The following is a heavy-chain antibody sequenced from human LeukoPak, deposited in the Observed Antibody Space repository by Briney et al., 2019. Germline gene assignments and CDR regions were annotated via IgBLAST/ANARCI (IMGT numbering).Heavy chain of an antibody. D-gene: IGHD3-16*02. CDR1: GFTVGSNY. J-gene: IGHJ4*02. CDR2: IYSGGST. V-gene: IGHV3-66*01. Sequence: PGGSLRLSCAASGFTVGSNYMSWVRQAPGKGLEWVSVIYSGGSTYYADSVKGRFTISRDNSKNTLYLQMNSLRAEDTAVYYCARGYDYVWGSYRSDYWGQGTLVTVSS. CDR3: ARGYDYVWGSYRSDY.